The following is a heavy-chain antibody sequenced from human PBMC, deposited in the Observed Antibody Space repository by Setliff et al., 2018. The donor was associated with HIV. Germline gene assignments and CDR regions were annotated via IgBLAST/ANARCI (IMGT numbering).Heavy chain of an antibody. Sequence: GASVKVSCKASGGTFSNFGMSWVRQAPGQGLEWMGGIIPISGTANYAQKFQGRVTITTDESTSTAYMELSGLRSEDTAVYYCASRNMGSGFPQGENAFDIWGQGTMVTVSS. CDR1: GGTFSNFG. J-gene: IGHJ3*02. D-gene: IGHD6-19*01. V-gene: IGHV1-69*05. CDR3: ASRNMGSGFPQGENAFDI. CDR2: IIPISGTA.